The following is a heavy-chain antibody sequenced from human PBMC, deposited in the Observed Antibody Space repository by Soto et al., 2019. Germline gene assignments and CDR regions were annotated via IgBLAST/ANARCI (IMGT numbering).Heavy chain of an antibody. V-gene: IGHV5-51*01. CDR2: IYPGDSDT. CDR3: ARGYCTATICDPWFDP. D-gene: IGHD2-8*02. J-gene: IGHJ5*02. Sequence: GESLKISCQGSGYAFSSYWIAWVRQMPGKVLEWMGIIYPGDSDTRYSPSFQGQVTISVDKSITTAYPQWSSLKASDTAMYYCARGYCTATICDPWFDPXGQGTLVTVYS. CDR1: GYAFSSYW.